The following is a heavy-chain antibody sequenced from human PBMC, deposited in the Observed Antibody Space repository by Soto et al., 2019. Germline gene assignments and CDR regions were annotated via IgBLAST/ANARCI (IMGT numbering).Heavy chain of an antibody. CDR1: GFTFSSYG. CDR3: AKGSASAY. V-gene: IGHV3-30*18. J-gene: IGHJ4*02. CDR2: ISYDGSNK. D-gene: IGHD5-18*01. Sequence: QVQLVESGGGVVQPGRSLRLSCAASGFTFSSYGMHWVRQAPGKGLEWVAVISYDGSNKYYADSVKGRFTISRDNSKNTLYLQMNSLRAEDTAVYYCAKGSASAYWGQGTLVTVSS.